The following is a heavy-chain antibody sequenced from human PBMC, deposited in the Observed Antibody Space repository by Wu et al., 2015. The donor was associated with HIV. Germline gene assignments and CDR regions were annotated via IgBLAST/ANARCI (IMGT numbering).Heavy chain of an antibody. CDR2: INPTSGGT. Sequence: QVQLVQSGAEVKKPGASVRVSCQASGYTFTDYYIHWVRQAPGQGLEWMGWINPTSGGTNSAQKFQGRVTLTRDTPIGTAYMELRRLTSDDTAVYYCVRGDYANYDFWSAYPSYWGQGTLVTVSS. CDR1: GYTFTDYY. J-gene: IGHJ4*02. V-gene: IGHV1-2*02. D-gene: IGHD3-3*01. CDR3: VRGDYANYDFWSAYPSY.